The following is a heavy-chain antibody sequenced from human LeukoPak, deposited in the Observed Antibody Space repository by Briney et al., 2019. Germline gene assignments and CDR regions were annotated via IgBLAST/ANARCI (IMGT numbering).Heavy chain of an antibody. J-gene: IGHJ5*02. CDR3: VRSLGGGHLVAWFDP. CDR2: IIPIFGTA. V-gene: IGHV1-69*05. CDR1: GGTFSSYA. D-gene: IGHD4-23*01. Sequence: GASVKVSCKASGGTFSSYAISWVRQAPGQGLEWMGGIIPIFGTANYAQKFQGRVTMTRDTSTSTVYMELSSLRSEDTAVYYCVRSLGGGHLVAWFDPWGQGTLVTVSS.